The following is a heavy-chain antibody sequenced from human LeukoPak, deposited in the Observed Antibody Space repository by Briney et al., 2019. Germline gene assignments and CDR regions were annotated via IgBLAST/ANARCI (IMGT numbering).Heavy chain of an antibody. CDR2: IIPILGIA. J-gene: IGHJ5*02. V-gene: IGHV1-69*04. CDR1: GGTFSSYA. D-gene: IGHD2-15*01. CDR3: ARDPRGGGDR. Sequence: GASVKVSCKASGGTFSSYAISWVRQAPGQGLEWMGRIIPILGIANYAQKFQGRVTITADKSTSTAYMELSSLRSDDTAVYYCARDPRGGGDRWGQGTLVTVSS.